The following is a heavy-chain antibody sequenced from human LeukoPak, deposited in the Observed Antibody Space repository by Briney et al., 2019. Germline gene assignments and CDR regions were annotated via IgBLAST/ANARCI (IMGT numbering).Heavy chain of an antibody. J-gene: IGHJ6*02. Sequence: SVKGSCKASGYTFTGHYIHWGRPAPGQRLGWVGRINPNSGGTNYAQKFQGRVTMTRDTSISTAYMEPSRLRSDDTAVYYCARPYYDYYYGMDVWGQGTTVTVSS. V-gene: IGHV1-2*06. CDR2: INPNSGGT. CDR1: GYTFTGHY. CDR3: ARPYYDYYYGMDV.